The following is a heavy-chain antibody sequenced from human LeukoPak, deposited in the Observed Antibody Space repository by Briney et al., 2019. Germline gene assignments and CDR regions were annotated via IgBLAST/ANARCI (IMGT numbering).Heavy chain of an antibody. CDR3: ATGRGFYYEH. J-gene: IGHJ4*02. CDR2: IRTTNEGGTT. D-gene: IGHD3-16*01. Sequence: GGSLRLSCAASDSTFTNLRMNWIRHAPGKGLEWVGLIRTTNEGGTTDYAAPIKGRFTISRDDSRNMFHLQMNSLRTEDTAVYYCATGRGFYYEHWGQGTLVPVSS. CDR1: DSTFTNLR. V-gene: IGHV3-15*07.